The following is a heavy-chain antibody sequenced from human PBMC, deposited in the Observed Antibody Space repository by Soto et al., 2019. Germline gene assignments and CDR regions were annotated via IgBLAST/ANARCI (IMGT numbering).Heavy chain of an antibody. CDR2: VYYNENT. CDR1: GGSISSFTYY. J-gene: IGHJ5*02. D-gene: IGHD3-10*01. Sequence: SETLSLTCSVSGGSISSFTYYWGWIRQPPGKGLEWIGTVYYNENTYYNPSLKSRVTITVDTAKNQFSLNLRSVTAADTAMYFCARRERYYGSPGWLDPWGPGTQVTVSS. CDR3: ARRERYYGSPGWLDP. V-gene: IGHV4-39*01.